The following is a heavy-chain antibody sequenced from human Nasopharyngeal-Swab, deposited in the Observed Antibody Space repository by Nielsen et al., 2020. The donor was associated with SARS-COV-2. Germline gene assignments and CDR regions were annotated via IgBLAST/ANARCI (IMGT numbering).Heavy chain of an antibody. V-gene: IGHV1-18*01. CDR3: AAGVLGYCSGGSCPDY. D-gene: IGHD2-15*01. J-gene: IGHJ4*02. Sequence: ASVKVSCKASGYTFTSYGISWVRQAPGQGLEWMGWISAYNGNTNYAKKLQGRVTMTTDTSTSTAYMELRSLRSDDTAVYYCAAGVLGYCSGGSCPDYWGQGTLVTVSS. CDR2: ISAYNGNT. CDR1: GYTFTSYG.